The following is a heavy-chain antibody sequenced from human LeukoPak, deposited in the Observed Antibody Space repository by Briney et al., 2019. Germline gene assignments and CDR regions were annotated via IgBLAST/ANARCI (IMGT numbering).Heavy chain of an antibody. CDR3: ARVPILTTQNWFDP. Sequence: SETLSLTCAVYGGSFSGYYWSRIRQPPGKGLEWIGEVNHSGSTNYNPSLKSRVTISVDTSKSQFSLKLSSVTAADTAVYYCARVPILTTQNWFDPWGQGTLVTVSS. J-gene: IGHJ5*02. CDR1: GGSFSGYY. D-gene: IGHD3-9*01. V-gene: IGHV4-34*01. CDR2: VNHSGST.